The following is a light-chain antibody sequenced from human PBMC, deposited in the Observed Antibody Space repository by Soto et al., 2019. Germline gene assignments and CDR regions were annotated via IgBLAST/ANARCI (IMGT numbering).Light chain of an antibody. CDR2: DVT. CDR1: SSDVGGFNY. CDR3: YSYAGSYTFV. J-gene: IGLJ2*01. Sequence: QSVLTQPRSVSGSPGQSVTISCTGTSSDVGGFNYVSWYQQHPGKAPQLMIYDVTKRPSGVPDRFSGSKSGYTASLTISGLQAADEADYSCYSYAGSYTFVFGGGTKVTVL. V-gene: IGLV2-11*01.